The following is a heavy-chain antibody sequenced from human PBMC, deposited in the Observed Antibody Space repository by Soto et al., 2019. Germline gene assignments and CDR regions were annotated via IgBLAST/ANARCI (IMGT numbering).Heavy chain of an antibody. J-gene: IGHJ5*02. D-gene: IGHD2-15*01. V-gene: IGHV4-59*06. CDR3: ARLAGKDRSFDP. Sequence: SETLSLTCTVSGGSISSYYWSWIRQPPGKGLEWIGYIYYSGSTYYNPSLKSRVTISVDTSKNQFSLKLSSVTAADTAVYYCARLAGKDRSFDPWGQGTLVTVSS. CDR1: GGSISSYY. CDR2: IYYSGST.